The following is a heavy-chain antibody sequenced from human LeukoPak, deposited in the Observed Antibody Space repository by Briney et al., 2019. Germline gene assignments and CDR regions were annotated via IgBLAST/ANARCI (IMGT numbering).Heavy chain of an antibody. CDR2: ISAYNGNT. Sequence: ASVKVSCKASGYTFTSYGISWVRQAPGQGLEWMGWISAYNGNTNYAQKFQGRVTMTRDTSTSTVYMELSSLRSEDTAVYYCARALYCSSTSCYKGYYGMDVWGQGTTVTVSS. D-gene: IGHD2-2*02. J-gene: IGHJ6*02. CDR1: GYTFTSYG. CDR3: ARALYCSSTSCYKGYYGMDV. V-gene: IGHV1-18*01.